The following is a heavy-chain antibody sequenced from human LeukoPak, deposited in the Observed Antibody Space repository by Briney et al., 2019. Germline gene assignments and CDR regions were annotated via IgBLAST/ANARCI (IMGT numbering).Heavy chain of an antibody. Sequence: PGGSLRLSCAASGFTVSSKDMTWVRQAPGKGLEWVSSISSSSSYIYYADSVKGRFTISRDNAKNSLYLQMNSLRAEDTAVYYCASTYYYDSSGLDNDAFDIWGQGTMVTVSS. CDR2: ISSSSSYI. J-gene: IGHJ3*02. CDR3: ASTYYYDSSGLDNDAFDI. CDR1: GFTVSSKD. D-gene: IGHD3-22*01. V-gene: IGHV3-21*01.